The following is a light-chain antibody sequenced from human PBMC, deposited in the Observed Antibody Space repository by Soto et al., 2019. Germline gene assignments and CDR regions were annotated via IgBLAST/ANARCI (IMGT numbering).Light chain of an antibody. CDR2: DAS. CDR1: HSVNDY. J-gene: IGKJ4*01. Sequence: EIVLTQSPATLSLSPGERATLSCRASHSVNDYLAWYQQKPGQAPRLLIYDASNRATGIPAKFSGSGSGTDFPLTISSLEPEDFGFYYCQQRTNWPPRVTFGGGTKVEIK. CDR3: QQRTNWPPRVT. V-gene: IGKV3-11*01.